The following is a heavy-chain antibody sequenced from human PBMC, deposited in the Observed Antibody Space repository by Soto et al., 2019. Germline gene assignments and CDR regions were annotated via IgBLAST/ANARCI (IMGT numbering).Heavy chain of an antibody. CDR1: GYTFRNFG. Sequence: QIQLLQSGAEVKKPGASVKVTCKASGYTFRNFGISWVRQAPGQGLEWMGWISAYNANANYAQKFQGRLTMTADTPTSTAYMELRSLRSDDTAVYYCARENSYFDYWGQGTWSPSPQ. J-gene: IGHJ4*02. CDR3: ARENSYFDY. CDR2: ISAYNANA. V-gene: IGHV1-18*01.